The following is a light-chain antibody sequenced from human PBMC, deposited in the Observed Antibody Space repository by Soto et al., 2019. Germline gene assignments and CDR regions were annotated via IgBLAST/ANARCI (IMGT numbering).Light chain of an antibody. CDR1: SSDVGGYNY. CDR2: DVS. Sequence: QSALTQPRSVSGSPGQSVTISCTGTSSDVGGYNYVSWYQQHPGKAPKLMIYDVSKRPSGVPDRFSGSKSGNTASLTISGIQAEDEADYYCCSYAGSYRVVFGGGTQLTVL. J-gene: IGLJ2*01. CDR3: CSYAGSYRVV. V-gene: IGLV2-11*01.